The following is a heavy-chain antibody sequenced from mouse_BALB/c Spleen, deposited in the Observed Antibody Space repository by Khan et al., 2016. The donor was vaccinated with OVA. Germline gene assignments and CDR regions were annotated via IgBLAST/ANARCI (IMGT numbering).Heavy chain of an antibody. V-gene: IGHV2-9*02. CDR3: ARDEYGSSFDY. D-gene: IGHD1-1*01. CDR2: IWAGGST. J-gene: IGHJ2*01. CDR1: GFSLTSYG. Sequence: VELVESGPGLVAPSQSLSITCTVSGFSLTSYGVHWVRQPPGKGLEWLGVIWAGGSTNYNSAPMSRLSISKDNSKSQVFLQMNNLQTDDAAMYYCARDEYGSSFDYWGQGTTLTVSS.